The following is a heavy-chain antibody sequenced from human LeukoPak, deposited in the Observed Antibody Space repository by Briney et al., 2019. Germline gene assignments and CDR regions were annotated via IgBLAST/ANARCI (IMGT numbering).Heavy chain of an antibody. V-gene: IGHV3-7*01. CDR2: IKQDGSEK. D-gene: IGHD3-16*02. Sequence: GGSLRLSCAASGFTFSSYWMSWVRQAPGKGLEWVANIKQDGSEKYYVDSVKGRFTISRDNAKNSLYLQMNSLRAEDTAVYYCARVTFGGVIVIPSFDYWGQGTLVTVSS. CDR3: ARVTFGGVIVIPSFDY. CDR1: GFTFSSYW. J-gene: IGHJ4*02.